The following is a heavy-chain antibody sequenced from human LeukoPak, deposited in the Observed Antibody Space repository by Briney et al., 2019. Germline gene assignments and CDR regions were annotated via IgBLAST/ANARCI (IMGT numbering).Heavy chain of an antibody. CDR3: TRAEGRYYFDY. CDR1: GFTVNNAW. J-gene: IGHJ4*02. Sequence: GGSLRLSCAASGFTVNNAWMSWVRQAPGKGLEWVGHIKSKTDGGTTDYAALVKGRFTISRDDSKSIAYLQMNSLKTEDTAVYYCTRAEGRYYFDYWGQGTLVTVSS. CDR2: IKSKTDGGTT. V-gene: IGHV3-15*01.